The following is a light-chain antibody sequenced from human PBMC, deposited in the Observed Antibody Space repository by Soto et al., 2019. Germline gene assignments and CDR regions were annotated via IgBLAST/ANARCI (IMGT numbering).Light chain of an antibody. CDR3: HRYNHWPPWHT. J-gene: IGKJ2*01. Sequence: EIVMTQYPATLSVSPGQTATLSCIASQAIGNSLAWYQQKRGQSPRLLLFNASTRAASIPARFTGSGSGTDFTLTISSLQAEDFAVYYCHRYNHWPPWHTFGQGTKLE. CDR1: QAIGNS. V-gene: IGKV3-15*01. CDR2: NAS.